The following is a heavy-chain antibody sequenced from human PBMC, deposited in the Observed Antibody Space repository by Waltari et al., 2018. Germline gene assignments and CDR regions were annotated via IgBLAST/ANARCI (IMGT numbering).Heavy chain of an antibody. D-gene: IGHD3-10*01. CDR2: ISWSGGST. CDR1: GFTFSSYG. J-gene: IGHJ4*02. CDR3: ANSYGSGSYYSPGHFDY. Sequence: VQLVESGGGVVQPGRSLRLSCAASGFTFSSYGMHWVRQAPGKGLEWVSAISWSGGSTYYADSVKGRFTISRDNSKNTLYLQMNSLRAEDTAVYYCANSYGSGSYYSPGHFDYWGQGTLVTVSS. V-gene: IGHV3-23*04.